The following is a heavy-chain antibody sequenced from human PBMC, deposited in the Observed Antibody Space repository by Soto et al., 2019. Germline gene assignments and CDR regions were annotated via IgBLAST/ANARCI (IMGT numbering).Heavy chain of an antibody. CDR3: ARGRRERDA. Sequence: GRWIRQPPGKGLEWIGEINHSGNTNYNPSLRSRVTISIDTSKNQLSLNLRSVSAVDTTVYYCARGRRERDAWGQGTPVTVS. V-gene: IGHV4-34*01. CDR2: INHSGNT. J-gene: IGHJ5*02.